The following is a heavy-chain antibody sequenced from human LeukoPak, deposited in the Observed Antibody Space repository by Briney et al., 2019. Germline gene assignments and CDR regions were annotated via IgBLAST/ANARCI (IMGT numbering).Heavy chain of an antibody. J-gene: IGHJ5*02. V-gene: IGHV4-4*07. CDR2: IYTSGST. D-gene: IGHD3-3*01. Sequence: SETLSLTCTVSGGSISSYYWSWIRQPPGKGLEWIGRIYTSGSTNYNPSLKNRVTISVDKSKNQFSLKLSSVTAADTAVYYCAREGDYDFWSGPWDWFDPWGQGTLVTVSS. CDR3: AREGDYDFWSGPWDWFDP. CDR1: GGSISSYY.